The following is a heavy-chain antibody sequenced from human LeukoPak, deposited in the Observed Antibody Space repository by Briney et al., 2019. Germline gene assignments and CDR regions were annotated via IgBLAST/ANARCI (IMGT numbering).Heavy chain of an antibody. Sequence: GGSLRLSCAASGFTFSTYGVHWVRQPPGKGLEWVAVIWYDGSKKYYADSVKGRFTISRDNSKNTLYLQINSLRDGDTAVYYCARDIQYFEILTGYSALDYWGQGTLVTVSS. D-gene: IGHD3-9*01. J-gene: IGHJ4*02. CDR1: GFTFSTYG. CDR3: ARDIQYFEILTGYSALDY. V-gene: IGHV3-33*01. CDR2: IWYDGSKK.